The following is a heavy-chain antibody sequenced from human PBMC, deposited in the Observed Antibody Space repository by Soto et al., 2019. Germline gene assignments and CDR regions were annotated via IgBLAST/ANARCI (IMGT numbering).Heavy chain of an antibody. CDR2: IKEDGSEK. CDR1: GFTFSNYW. Sequence: GGSLRLSCAASGFTFSNYWITWVRQAPGKGLEWVANIKEDGSEKHYVDSVKGRFTISRDNAKNSLYLQMNSLRVEDTAVYFCSRDVVVGAKALNYWGQGALVTVYS. J-gene: IGHJ4*02. V-gene: IGHV3-7*03. CDR3: SRDVVVGAKALNY. D-gene: IGHD2-15*01.